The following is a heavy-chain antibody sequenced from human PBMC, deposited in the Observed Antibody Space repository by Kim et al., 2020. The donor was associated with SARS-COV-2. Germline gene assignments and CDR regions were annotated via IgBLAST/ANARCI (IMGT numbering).Heavy chain of an antibody. CDR2: M. V-gene: IGHV3-9*01. Sequence: MGYAESVQGRFTISRDNAKNSLDLQMNSLRAEDTALYYCAKKKGAGFDYWGQGTLVTVSS. CDR3: AKKKGAGFDY. D-gene: IGHD3-16*01. J-gene: IGHJ4*02.